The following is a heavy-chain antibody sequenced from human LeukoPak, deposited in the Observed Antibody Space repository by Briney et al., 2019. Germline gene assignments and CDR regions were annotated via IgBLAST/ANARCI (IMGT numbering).Heavy chain of an antibody. D-gene: IGHD3-16*02. J-gene: IGHJ5*02. CDR1: GYTFTSYD. V-gene: IGHV1-8*01. Sequence: ASVKVFCKASGYTFTSYDINWVRQATGQGLDWMGWMNPNSGNTGSAQRFQGRVTMTRDTSISTAYMELSSLRSEDTAVYYCARGPLVRLPSSFDPWGQGTLVTVSS. CDR3: ARGPLVRLPSSFDP. CDR2: MNPNSGNT.